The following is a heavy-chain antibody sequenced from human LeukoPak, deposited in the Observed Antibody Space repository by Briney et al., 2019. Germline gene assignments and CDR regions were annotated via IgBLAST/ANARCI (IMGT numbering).Heavy chain of an antibody. J-gene: IGHJ3*02. V-gene: IGHV1-8*01. CDR3: ARGQRLRGAFDI. D-gene: IGHD2-21*02. Sequence: ASVKVSCKASGYTFTSYDINWVRQATGQGLEWMGWMNPNSGNTGYAQKFQGRVTMTRNTSISTAYVELSSLRSEDTAVYYCARGQRLRGAFDIWGQGTMVTVSS. CDR2: MNPNSGNT. CDR1: GYTFTSYD.